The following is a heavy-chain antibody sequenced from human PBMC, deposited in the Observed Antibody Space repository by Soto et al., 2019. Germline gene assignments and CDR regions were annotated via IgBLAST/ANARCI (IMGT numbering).Heavy chain of an antibody. CDR3: ARGVHYDSSGYYYFY. Sequence: SVKVSCKASGGTFSSYAISWVRQAPGQGLEWMGGIIPIFGTANYAQKFQGRVIITADESTSTAYMELRSLRSEDTAVYYCARGVHYDSSGYYYFYWGQGTLVTVSS. CDR1: GGTFSSYA. V-gene: IGHV1-69*13. CDR2: IIPIFGTA. D-gene: IGHD3-22*01. J-gene: IGHJ4*02.